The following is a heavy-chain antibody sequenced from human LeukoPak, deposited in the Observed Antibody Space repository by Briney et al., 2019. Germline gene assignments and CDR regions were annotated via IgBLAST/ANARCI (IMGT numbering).Heavy chain of an antibody. V-gene: IGHV3-72*01. CDR1: GFTFSSYG. J-gene: IGHJ4*02. Sequence: GRSLRLSCAASGFTFSSYGMHWVRQAPGKGLEWVGRIRNKANSYTTEYAASVKGRFTVSRDNSKNSLYLQMNSLKTEDTAVYYCVGGAVYYFDCWGQGTLVTVSS. CDR3: VGGAVYYFDC. CDR2: IRNKANSYTT.